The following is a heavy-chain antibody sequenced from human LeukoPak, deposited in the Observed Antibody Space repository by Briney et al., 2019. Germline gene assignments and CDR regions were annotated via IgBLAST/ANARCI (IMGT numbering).Heavy chain of an antibody. CDR3: ATLYYYGSGSTRYYYYMDV. CDR2: FDPEDGET. J-gene: IGHJ6*03. Sequence: ASVKVSCKVSGYTLTELSMHWVRQAPGKGLEWMGGFDPEDGETIYAQKFQGRVTMTEDTSTDTAYMELSSLRSEDTAVYYCATLYYYGSGSTRYYYYMDVWGKGTTVTVSS. V-gene: IGHV1-24*01. CDR1: GYTLTELS. D-gene: IGHD3-10*01.